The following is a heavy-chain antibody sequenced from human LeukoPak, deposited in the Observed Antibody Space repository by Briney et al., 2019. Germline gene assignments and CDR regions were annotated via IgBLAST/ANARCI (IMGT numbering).Heavy chain of an antibody. D-gene: IGHD2-2*01. CDR2: ISSSSSYI. Sequence: PGGPLRLSCAASGFTFSSYSMNWVRQAPGKGLEWVSSISSSSSYIYYADSVKGRFTISRDNAKNSLYLQMNSLRAEDTAVYYCARDQVPAAMTLGMDVWGQGTTVTVSS. CDR3: ARDQVPAAMTLGMDV. J-gene: IGHJ6*02. V-gene: IGHV3-21*01. CDR1: GFTFSSYS.